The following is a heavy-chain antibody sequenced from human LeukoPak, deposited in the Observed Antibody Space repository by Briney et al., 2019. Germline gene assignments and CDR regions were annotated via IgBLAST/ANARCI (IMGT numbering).Heavy chain of an antibody. CDR2: ISGSGGST. J-gene: IGHJ4*02. Sequence: GGSLRLSCAASGFTFSSYAMSWVRQAPGKGLEWVSAISGSGGSTYYADSVRGRFTISRDNSKNTLYLQMNSLRAEDTAVYYCAKRAHYGSGSYYTLDYWGQGTLVTVSS. CDR3: AKRAHYGSGSYYTLDY. V-gene: IGHV3-23*01. CDR1: GFTFSSYA. D-gene: IGHD3-10*01.